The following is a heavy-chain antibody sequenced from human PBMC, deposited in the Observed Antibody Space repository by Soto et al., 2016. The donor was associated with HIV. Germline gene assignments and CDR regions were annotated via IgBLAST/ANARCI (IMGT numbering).Heavy chain of an antibody. D-gene: IGHD6-13*01. CDR3: ARVGSSWYTYYYYMDV. CDR2: IYASGST. CDR1: GASISSGNYC. V-gene: IGHV4-61*02. Sequence: QVQLQESGPGLVKPSQTLSLTCTVSGASISSGNYCWGWIRQPAGKGLEWIGQIYASGSTNYSPSLKSRVTMSVDTSTNQFSLKLSSVTAADTAVYFXARVGSSWYTYYYYMDVWAKGPRSPCP. J-gene: IGHJ6*03.